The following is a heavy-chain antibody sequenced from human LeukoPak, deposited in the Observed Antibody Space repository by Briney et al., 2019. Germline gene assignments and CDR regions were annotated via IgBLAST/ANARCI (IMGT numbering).Heavy chain of an antibody. CDR3: ARGRGPSIAAS. CDR1: GGSFSGYY. Sequence: SETLSLTCAVYGGSFSGYYWSWIRQPPGKGLEWIGEINHSGSTNYNPSLKSRVTISVDTSKNQFSLKLSSVTAADTAVYYCARGRGPSIAASWGQGTLVTVSS. J-gene: IGHJ1*01. D-gene: IGHD6-6*01. V-gene: IGHV4-34*01. CDR2: INHSGST.